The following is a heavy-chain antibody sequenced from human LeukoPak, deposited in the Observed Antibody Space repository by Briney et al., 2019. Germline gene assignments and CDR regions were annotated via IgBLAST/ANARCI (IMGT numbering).Heavy chain of an antibody. Sequence: GASVTVSCKPSGYIFTAYHLHWVRQAPGQGLEWMGRINPNSGATNYAQNFQGRVIMTRDTSITTAYMELSRLSPDDTAVYYCARGISGGFDIWGQGTMVTVSS. CDR3: ARGISGGFDI. D-gene: IGHD2-21*01. CDR1: GYIFTAYH. V-gene: IGHV1-2*06. CDR2: INPNSGAT. J-gene: IGHJ3*02.